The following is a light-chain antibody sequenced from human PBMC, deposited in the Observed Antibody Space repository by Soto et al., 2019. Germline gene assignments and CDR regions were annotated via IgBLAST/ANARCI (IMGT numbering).Light chain of an antibody. J-gene: IGKJ1*01. CDR2: GAS. CDR3: QHYHNWHRT. CDR1: QSVSGN. Sequence: EIVMTQSPATLSVSPGERATLSCRASQSVSGNLAWYQQKPGQAPRLLIYGASTRATGFPARFSGSGSGTEFTLTLSSLQSEDFAVYYCQHYHNWHRTFGQGTKVEIK. V-gene: IGKV3-15*01.